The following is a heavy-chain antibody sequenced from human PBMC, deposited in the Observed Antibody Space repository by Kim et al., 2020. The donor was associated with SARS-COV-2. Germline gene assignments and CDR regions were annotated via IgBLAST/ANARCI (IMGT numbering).Heavy chain of an antibody. D-gene: IGHD3-10*01. V-gene: IGHV4-61*01. CDR3: ARDLYGTGGWFDP. J-gene: IGHJ5*02. CDR1: GGSVSSGSYY. Sequence: SETLSLTCTVSGGSVSSGSYYWSWIRQPPGKGLEWIGYIYYSGSTNYNPSLKSRVTISVDTSKNQFSLKLSSVTAADTAVYYCARDLYGTGGWFDPWGQGTLVTVSS. CDR2: IYYSGST.